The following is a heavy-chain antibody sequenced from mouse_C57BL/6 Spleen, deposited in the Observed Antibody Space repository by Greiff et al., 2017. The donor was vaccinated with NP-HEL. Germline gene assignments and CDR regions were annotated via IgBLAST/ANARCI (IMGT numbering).Heavy chain of an antibody. Sequence: QVQLQQPGAELVKPGASVKLSCKASGYTFTSYWMQWVKQRPGQGLEWIGEIDPSDRYTNYTPKFKGKATLTVDTSSSTAYMQLSSPASEDTTVYYCTVTTVVAEYYAMDYWGQGTPVTVSA. CDR3: TVTTVVAEYYAMDY. J-gene: IGHJ4*01. CDR2: IDPSDRYT. V-gene: IGHV1-50*01. CDR1: GYTFTSYW. D-gene: IGHD1-1*01.